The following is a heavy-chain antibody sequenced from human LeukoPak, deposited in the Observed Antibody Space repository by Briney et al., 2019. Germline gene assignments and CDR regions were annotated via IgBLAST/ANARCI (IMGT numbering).Heavy chain of an antibody. D-gene: IGHD6-19*01. CDR3: ARANRSGWYSWYYFDY. Sequence: GGSLRLSCTASGFNFGIYGMHWVRQAPGKGLEWVAVMWDDGTNEYYVESVKGRFTISRDNGKRTLYLQMNSLRVEDTAVYYCARANRSGWYSWYYFDYWGQGTLVTVSS. V-gene: IGHV3-33*01. CDR2: MWDDGTNE. J-gene: IGHJ4*02. CDR1: GFNFGIYG.